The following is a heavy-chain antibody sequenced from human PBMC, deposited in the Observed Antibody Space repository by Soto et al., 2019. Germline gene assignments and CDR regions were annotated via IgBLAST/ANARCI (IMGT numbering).Heavy chain of an antibody. CDR1: GFTFSSYG. J-gene: IGHJ5*02. Sequence: VQLVESGGGVVQPGRSLRLSCAASGFTFSSYGMHWVRQAPGKGLEWVSSISSSSSYIYYADSVKGRFTISRDNAKNSLYLQMNSLRAEDTAVYYCARETCSSTSCYVYWFDPWGQGTLVTVSS. V-gene: IGHV3-21*01. CDR3: ARETCSSTSCYVYWFDP. D-gene: IGHD2-2*01. CDR2: ISSSSSYI.